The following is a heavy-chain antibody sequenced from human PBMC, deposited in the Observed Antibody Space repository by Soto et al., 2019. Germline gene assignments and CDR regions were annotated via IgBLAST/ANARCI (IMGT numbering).Heavy chain of an antibody. D-gene: IGHD6-19*01. V-gene: IGHV1-2*02. CDR2: INPNSGGT. CDR1: GFTFTDYY. J-gene: IGHJ4*02. Sequence: ASVKVSCKTSGFTFTDYYMHWVRQAPGQGLEWMGWINPNSGGTNYAQSFQGRVTMTRDTSISTAYMEVRRLRSDDTAVYYCARFQSSVAGTLADYWAQATLVTVYS. CDR3: ARFQSSVAGTLADY.